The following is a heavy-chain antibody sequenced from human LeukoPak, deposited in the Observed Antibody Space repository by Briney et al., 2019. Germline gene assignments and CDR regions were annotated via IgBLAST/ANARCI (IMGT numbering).Heavy chain of an antibody. J-gene: IGHJ3*02. CDR3: ARSGSYNDAFDI. CDR2: INPSGGST. Sequence: ASVKVSCKASGYTFSSHYMHWVRQAPGQGLEWMGIINPSGGSTGYAQKFQGRVTITRDTSTSTVYMELSSLRSEDTAVYYCARSGSYNDAFDIWGQGTMVTVSS. V-gene: IGHV1-46*01. CDR1: GYTFSSHY. D-gene: IGHD1-26*01.